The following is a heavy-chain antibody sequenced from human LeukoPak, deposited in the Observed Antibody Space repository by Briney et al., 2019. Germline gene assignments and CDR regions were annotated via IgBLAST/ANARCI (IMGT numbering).Heavy chain of an antibody. Sequence: PSETLSLTCTVSGGSISSYYWSWIRQPPGKGLEWIGYIYYSGSTNYNPSLKSRVTISVDTSKNQFSLKLSSVTAADTAIYYCARSLYYYGSDSFDIWGQGTMVTVSS. CDR3: ARSLYYYGSDSFDI. J-gene: IGHJ3*02. CDR2: IYYSGST. D-gene: IGHD3-10*01. V-gene: IGHV4-59*01. CDR1: GGSISSYY.